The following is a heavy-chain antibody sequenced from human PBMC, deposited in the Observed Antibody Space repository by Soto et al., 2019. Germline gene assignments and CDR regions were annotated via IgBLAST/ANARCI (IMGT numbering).Heavy chain of an antibody. D-gene: IGHD6-13*01. CDR2: IYYSGST. Sequence: DWLRQPPGKGLEWIGSIYYSGSTYYNPSLKSRVTISVDTSKNQFSLKLSSVTAADTAVYYCARHQYSSSWYVDYFDYWGQGTLVTVSS. V-gene: IGHV4-39*01. J-gene: IGHJ4*02. CDR3: ARHQYSSSWYVDYFDY.